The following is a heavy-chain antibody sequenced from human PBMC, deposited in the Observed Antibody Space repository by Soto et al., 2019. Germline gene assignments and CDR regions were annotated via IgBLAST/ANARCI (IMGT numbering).Heavy chain of an antibody. CDR3: AHSQSFDIVVVPAAIHPGEVYFDY. CDR2: LYWDDDK. J-gene: IGHJ4*01. V-gene: IGHV2-5*02. Sequence: QITLKESGPTLVKPTQTLTLTCTFSGFSLSTSGVTVGWIRQPPGKALEWLALLYWDDDKRSSPSLKNRLTITKDTSKNQLVLTITNMEPVDTATYYCAHSQSFDIVVVPAAIHPGEVYFDYWCHGTPVTVSS. CDR1: GFSLSTSGVT. D-gene: IGHD2-2*01.